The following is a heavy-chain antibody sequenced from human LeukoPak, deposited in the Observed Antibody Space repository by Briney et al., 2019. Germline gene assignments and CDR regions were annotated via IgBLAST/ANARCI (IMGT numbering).Heavy chain of an antibody. V-gene: IGHV3-48*04. Sequence: GGSLRLSCAASGFSVSSSYMNWVRQAPGKGLGWVSYIRSISNTIYYADSVKGRFTISRDNAKNSLYLQMNSLRAEDTAVYYCARDFGRWFIDYWGQGTLVTVSS. CDR1: GFSVSSSY. D-gene: IGHD4-23*01. J-gene: IGHJ4*02. CDR3: ARDFGRWFIDY. CDR2: IRSISNTI.